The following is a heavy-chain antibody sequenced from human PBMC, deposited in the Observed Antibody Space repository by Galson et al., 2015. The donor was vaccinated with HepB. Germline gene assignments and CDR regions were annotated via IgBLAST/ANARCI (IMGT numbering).Heavy chain of an antibody. Sequence: CAISGDSVSSDSSAWNWIRQSPSRGLEWLGRTYYRSQWYHDHSGSLQSRITINAETSTNQFFLQLDSVTPEDTAVYYCARDGYLGLVYYFDYWGPGILVTVS. D-gene: IGHD6-25*01. CDR3: ARDGYLGLVYYFDY. CDR1: GDSVSSDSSA. CDR2: TYYRSQWYH. V-gene: IGHV6-1*01. J-gene: IGHJ4*02.